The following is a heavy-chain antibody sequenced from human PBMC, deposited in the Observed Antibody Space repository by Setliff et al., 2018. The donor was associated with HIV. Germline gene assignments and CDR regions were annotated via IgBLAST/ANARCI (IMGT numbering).Heavy chain of an antibody. CDR2: ISAYNGNT. V-gene: IGHV1-18*01. D-gene: IGHD2-8*01. CDR1: GYTFTSYG. J-gene: IGHJ4*02. CDR3: ASGSGYCRNGVCYIGVHKNPDKYYFDY. Sequence: GASVKVSCKASGYTFTSYGISWVRQAPGQGLEWMGWISAYNGNTNYAQRFQGRVTITTDELMTTAYMELTSLRSEDTAVYYCASGSGYCRNGVCYIGVHKNPDKYYFDYWGQGTLVTVSS.